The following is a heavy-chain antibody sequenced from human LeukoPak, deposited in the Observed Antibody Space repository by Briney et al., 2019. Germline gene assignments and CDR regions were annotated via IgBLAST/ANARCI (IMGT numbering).Heavy chain of an antibody. CDR3: ARDRAWNYFDY. J-gene: IGHJ4*02. D-gene: IGHD3-3*01. V-gene: IGHV3-30*03. CDR1: GFTFSRHG. CDR2: ISNDGSRK. Sequence: GGSLRLSCAPSGFTFSRHGMHWVRQAPGKGLEWVAIISNDGSRKYYAHSVEGRFTISRDNSKNTLCLQMDSLRAEDTTVYYCARDRAWNYFDYWGQGTLVTVSS.